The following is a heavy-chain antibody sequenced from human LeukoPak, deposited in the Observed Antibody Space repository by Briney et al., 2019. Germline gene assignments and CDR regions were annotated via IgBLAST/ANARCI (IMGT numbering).Heavy chain of an antibody. D-gene: IGHD3-10*01. CDR2: IYYSGST. V-gene: IGHV4-39*01. Sequence: PSETLSLTCTVSGGSISSSSYYWGWIRQPPGKGLEWIGSIYYSGSTYYNPSLKSRVTISVDTSKNQFSLKLSSVTAADTAVYYCARTGFYGSEYYFDYWGQGTLVSVSS. CDR1: GGSISSSSYY. J-gene: IGHJ4*02. CDR3: ARTGFYGSEYYFDY.